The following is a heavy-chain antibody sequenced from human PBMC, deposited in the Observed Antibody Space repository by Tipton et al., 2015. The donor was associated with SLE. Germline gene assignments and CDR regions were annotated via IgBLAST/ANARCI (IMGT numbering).Heavy chain of an antibody. D-gene: IGHD2-21*01. J-gene: IGHJ4*02. CDR1: GFTFSSYS. Sequence: SLRLSCAASGFTFSSYSMNWVRQAPGKGLEWVSYISSSSSTIYYADSVKGRFTISRDNAKNSLYLQMNSLRAEDTAVYYCARVCGGGTYYFDYWGQGTLVTVSS. V-gene: IGHV3-48*01. CDR2: ISSSSSTI. CDR3: ARVCGGGTYYFDY.